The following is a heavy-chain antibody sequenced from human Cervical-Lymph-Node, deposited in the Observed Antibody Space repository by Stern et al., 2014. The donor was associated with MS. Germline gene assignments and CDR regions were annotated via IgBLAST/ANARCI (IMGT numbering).Heavy chain of an antibody. CDR3: ARGVDYYDSSGRFDY. J-gene: IGHJ4*02. CDR1: GYTFTSYG. CDR2: VSAYNGNT. D-gene: IGHD3-22*01. V-gene: IGHV1-18*04. Sequence: QVQLVQSGAEVKKPGASVKVSCKASGYTFTSYGISWGRQAPGQGLEWVGWVSAYNGNTNYAQKLQGRVTMTTDTSTSTAYMELRSLRSDDTAVYYCARGVDYYDSSGRFDYWGQGTLVTVSS.